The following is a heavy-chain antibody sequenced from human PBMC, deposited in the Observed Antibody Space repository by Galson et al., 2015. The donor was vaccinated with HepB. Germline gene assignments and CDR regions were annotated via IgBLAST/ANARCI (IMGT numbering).Heavy chain of an antibody. CDR3: AKGGQYYFDY. CDR1: GFNFDGHA. Sequence: SLRLSCAASGFNFDGHAMHWVRQAPGEGLEWVSGISWNSDPLGYADSVQGRFTISRDNGKNSLYLQMNSLRLEDTALYYCAKGGQYYFDYCGLGTLVTVSS. V-gene: IGHV3-9*01. CDR2: ISWNSDPL. D-gene: IGHD3-16*01. J-gene: IGHJ4*02.